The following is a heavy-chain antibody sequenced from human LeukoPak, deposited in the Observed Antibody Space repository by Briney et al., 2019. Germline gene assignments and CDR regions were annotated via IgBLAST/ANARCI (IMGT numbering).Heavy chain of an antibody. D-gene: IGHD4-23*01. Sequence: AGGSLRLSCAASGFTFSSYAMHWVRQAPGKGLEWVAVISYDGSNKYYADSVKGRFTISRDNSKNTLYLQMNSLRAEDTAVYYCARVGDTTVVTNWFDPWGQGTLVTVSS. CDR1: GFTFSSYA. J-gene: IGHJ5*02. V-gene: IGHV3-30*04. CDR3: ARVGDTTVVTNWFDP. CDR2: ISYDGSNK.